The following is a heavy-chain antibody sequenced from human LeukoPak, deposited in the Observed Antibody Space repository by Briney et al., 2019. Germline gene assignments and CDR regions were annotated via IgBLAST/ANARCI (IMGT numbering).Heavy chain of an antibody. CDR1: GGSFSGYY. D-gene: IGHD6-19*01. Sequence: SETLSLTCAVYGGSFSGYYWSWIRQPPGKGLEWIGEINHSGSTNYNPSLKSRVTISINTSKNQFSLKLSSVTAADTAVYYCARAGGSGLIDYWGQGTLVTVSS. CDR2: INHSGST. V-gene: IGHV4-34*01. CDR3: ARAGGSGLIDY. J-gene: IGHJ4*02.